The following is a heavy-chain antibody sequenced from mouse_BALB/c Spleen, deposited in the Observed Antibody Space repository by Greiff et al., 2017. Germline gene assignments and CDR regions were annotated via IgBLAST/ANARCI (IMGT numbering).Heavy chain of an antibody. D-gene: IGHD1-1*01. CDR3: TRLVYGSSSDAMDY. V-gene: IGHV1-15*01. CDR1: GYTFTDYE. J-gene: IGHJ4*01. CDR2: IDPETGGT. Sequence: QVQLQQSGAELVRPGASVTLSCKASGYTFTDYEMHWVKQTPVHGLEWIGAIDPETGGTAYNQKFKGKATLTADKSSSTAYMELRSLTSEDSAVYYCTRLVYGSSSDAMDYWGQGTSVTVSS.